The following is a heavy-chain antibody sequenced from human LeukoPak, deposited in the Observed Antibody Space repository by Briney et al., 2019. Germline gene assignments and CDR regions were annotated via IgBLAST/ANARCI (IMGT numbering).Heavy chain of an antibody. CDR3: AKGGLLEWSFNWFDP. CDR1: GFTFDDYT. D-gene: IGHD3-3*01. V-gene: IGHV3-43*01. Sequence: GGSLRLSCAASGFTFDDYTMHWVRQAPGKGLEWVSLISWDGGSTYYADSVKGRFTISRDSSKNSLYLQMNSLRTEDTALYYCAKGGLLEWSFNWFDPWGQGTLVTVSS. J-gene: IGHJ5*02. CDR2: ISWDGGST.